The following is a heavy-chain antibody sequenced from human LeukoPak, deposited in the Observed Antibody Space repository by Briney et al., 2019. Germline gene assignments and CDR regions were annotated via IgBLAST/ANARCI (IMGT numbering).Heavy chain of an antibody. CDR2: IYHSGST. J-gene: IGHJ6*03. D-gene: IGHD3-9*01. V-gene: IGHV4-38-2*02. CDR1: GYSISSGYY. CDR3: ARGALRYFDWLKKDYYYMDV. Sequence: PSETLSLTCTVSGYSISSGYYWGWIRPPPGKGLEWIGSIYHSGSTYYNPSLKSRVTLSMDTSKNQFSLRLSSVTAADTAVYYCARGALRYFDWLKKDYYYMDVWGKGTTVTISS.